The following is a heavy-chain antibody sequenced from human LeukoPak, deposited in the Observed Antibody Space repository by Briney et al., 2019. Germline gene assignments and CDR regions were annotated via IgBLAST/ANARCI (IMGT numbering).Heavy chain of an antibody. CDR3: ARVSRETVTGFDH. CDR1: GYTFTGYY. V-gene: IGHV1-2*02. D-gene: IGHD4-17*01. Sequence: ASVKVSCKASGYTFTGYYMHWVRQAPGQGLEWMGWINPNSGGTNYAQKFQGRVTMTRDTSISTAYMELSRLRSDDTAVYYCARVSRETVTGFDHWGQGTLVTVSS. CDR2: INPNSGGT. J-gene: IGHJ4*02.